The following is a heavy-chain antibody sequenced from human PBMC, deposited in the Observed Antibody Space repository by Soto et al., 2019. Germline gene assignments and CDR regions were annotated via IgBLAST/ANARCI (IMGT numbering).Heavy chain of an antibody. D-gene: IGHD3-16*01. Sequence: PSETLSLTCSVSGSSLDSSNTYWGWVRQPPGKPLEWIGSVFSSGTTYYNASLKSRIAISLNTPTNQFSLRLSSVTAADTAMYYCARRISVWGVSSWGLGILVTVSS. V-gene: IGHV4-39*01. CDR1: GSSLDSSNTY. CDR2: VFSSGTT. CDR3: ARRISVWGVSS. J-gene: IGHJ4*02.